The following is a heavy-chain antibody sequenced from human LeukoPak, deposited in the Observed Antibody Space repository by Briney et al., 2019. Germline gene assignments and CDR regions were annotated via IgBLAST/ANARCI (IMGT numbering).Heavy chain of an antibody. CDR1: GFTFNMYG. Sequence: GGSLRLSCAASGFTFNMYGMHWVRQSPGKGLEWVAFIRYGGTITYYADSVKGRFTISRDNSKNTLYLQMNSLRTEDTAVYFCVRAPDSSGYFYELDYWGQGTLVTVSS. V-gene: IGHV3-30*02. CDR2: IRYGGTIT. CDR3: VRAPDSSGYFYELDY. D-gene: IGHD3-22*01. J-gene: IGHJ4*02.